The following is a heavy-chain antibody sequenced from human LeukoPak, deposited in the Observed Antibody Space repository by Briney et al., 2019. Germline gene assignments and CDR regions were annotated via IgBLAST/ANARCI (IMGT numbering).Heavy chain of an antibody. CDR2: IRSKTYGCTT. Sequence: PGRSLRLSCTASGFTFADYAMTWVRQAPGKGLEWLGFIRSKTYGCTTEFGASVKGRFTIARDDYKRVAYLQMNSLNTDDTGVYYCTPNPMVPFDYWGQGTLVTVSS. CDR3: TPNPMVPFDY. CDR1: GFTFADYA. V-gene: IGHV3-49*04. J-gene: IGHJ4*02. D-gene: IGHD3-10*01.